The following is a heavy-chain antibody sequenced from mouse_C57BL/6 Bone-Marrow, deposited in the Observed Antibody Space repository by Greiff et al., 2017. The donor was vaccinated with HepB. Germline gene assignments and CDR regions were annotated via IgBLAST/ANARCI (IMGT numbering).Heavy chain of an antibody. V-gene: IGHV1-82*01. CDR2: IYPGDGDT. J-gene: IGHJ2*01. CDR3: AREGVVPTYYFDY. CDR1: GYAFSSSW. D-gene: IGHD1-1*02. Sequence: VKLMESGPELVKPGASVKISCKASGYAFSSSWMNWVKQRPGKGLEWIGRIYPGDGDTNYNGKFKGKATLTADKSSSTAYMQLSSLTSEDSAVYFCAREGVVPTYYFDYWGQGTTLTVSS.